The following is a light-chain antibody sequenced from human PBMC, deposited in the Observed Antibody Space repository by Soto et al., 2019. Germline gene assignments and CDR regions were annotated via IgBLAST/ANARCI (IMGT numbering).Light chain of an antibody. J-gene: IGLJ2*01. Sequence: QSVPTQPPSASGSPGQSVTISCTGSSSDVGANNYVSWYQQHPGKAPKLIIYEVTKRPSGVPDRFSGSKSGNTASLTVSGLQAEDEADYYCSTLGGTKVFGGGTKLTV. CDR3: STLGGTKV. CDR1: SSDVGANNY. CDR2: EVT. V-gene: IGLV2-8*01.